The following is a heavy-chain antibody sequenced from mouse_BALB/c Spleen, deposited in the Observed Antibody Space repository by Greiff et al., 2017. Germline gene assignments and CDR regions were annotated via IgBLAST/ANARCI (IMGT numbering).Heavy chain of an antibody. Sequence: EVQVVESGGGLVKPGGSLKLSCAASGFTFSSYAMSWVRQTPEKRLEWVASISSGGSTYYPDSVKGRFTISRDNARNILYLQMSSLRSEDTAMYYCARGPDGYSRDYWGQGTSVTVSS. CDR3: ARGPDGYSRDY. CDR2: ISSGGST. V-gene: IGHV5-6-5*01. D-gene: IGHD2-3*01. J-gene: IGHJ4*01. CDR1: GFTFSSYA.